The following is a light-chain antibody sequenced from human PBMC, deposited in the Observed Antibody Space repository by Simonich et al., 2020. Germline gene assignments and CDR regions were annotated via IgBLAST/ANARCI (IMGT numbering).Light chain of an antibody. V-gene: IGLV6-57*03. Sequence: NFMLPQPHSVSESPGKTVTISCTRSSGSIASNYVQWDQQRPGSAPTTVIYGDNQRPSGVPDRFSGSIDSSSNSASLTISGLKTEDEADYYCQSYDSSIWVFGGGTKLTVL. CDR1: SGSIASNY. J-gene: IGLJ3*02. CDR3: QSYDSSIWV. CDR2: GDN.